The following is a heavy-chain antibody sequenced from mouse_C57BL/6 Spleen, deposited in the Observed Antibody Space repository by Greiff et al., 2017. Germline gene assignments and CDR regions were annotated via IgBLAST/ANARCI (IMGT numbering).Heavy chain of an antibody. CDR3: AKQTTVVDYYAMDY. CDR2: IWGDGST. CDR1: GFSLTSYG. Sequence: VKVVESGPGLVAPSQSLSITCTVSGFSLTSYGVSWVRQPPGKGLEWLGVIWGDGSTNYHSALISRLSISKDNSKSQVFLKLNSLQTDDTATYYGAKQTTVVDYYAMDYWGQGTSVTVSS. V-gene: IGHV2-3*01. D-gene: IGHD1-1*01. J-gene: IGHJ4*01.